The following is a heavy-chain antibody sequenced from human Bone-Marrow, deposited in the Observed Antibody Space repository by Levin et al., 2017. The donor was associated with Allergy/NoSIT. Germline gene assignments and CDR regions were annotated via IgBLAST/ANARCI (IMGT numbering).Heavy chain of an antibody. V-gene: IGHV1-18*01. D-gene: IGHD1-26*01. Sequence: ASVKVSCKPSGYNFISYGVAWVRQAPGQGLEWLGWISVYNGDTKYAQRFQDRVTLTTDTATSTAYMELRSLKSDDTGVYYCAREDLTGSYFSPWGQGTLVTVSS. J-gene: IGHJ5*02. CDR2: ISVYNGDT. CDR1: GYNFISYG. CDR3: AREDLTGSYFSP.